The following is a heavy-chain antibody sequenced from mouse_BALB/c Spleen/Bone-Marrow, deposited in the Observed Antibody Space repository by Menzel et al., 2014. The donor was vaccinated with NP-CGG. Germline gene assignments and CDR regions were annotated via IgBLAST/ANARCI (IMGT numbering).Heavy chain of an antibody. Sequence: QVQLQQSGAELARPGTPVKLSCKASGYTFTSYWMNWVKQRPGRGLERIGRIDPSDSETHYNQKFKDKATLTVDKSSSTAYIQLSSLTSEDSAVYYCARWGAYFDYWGQGTTLTVSS. CDR2: IDPSDSET. CDR1: GYTFTSYW. CDR3: ARWGAYFDY. J-gene: IGHJ2*01. V-gene: IGHV1-61*01.